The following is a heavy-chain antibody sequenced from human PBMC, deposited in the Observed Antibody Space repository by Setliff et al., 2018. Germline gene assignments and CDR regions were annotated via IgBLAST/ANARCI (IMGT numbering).Heavy chain of an antibody. V-gene: IGHV3-30*02. CDR1: GFAFRTYA. Sequence: PGGSLRLSCAASGFAFRTYAMSWVRQAPGKGLEWVAFIRFDGSNKYYADSVKGRFTISRDNSKNTLYLQMNSLTPEDTALYYCAKDSSWYLDYWGQGTLVTVSS. CDR2: IRFDGSNK. J-gene: IGHJ4*02. CDR3: AKDSSWYLDY. D-gene: IGHD6-13*01.